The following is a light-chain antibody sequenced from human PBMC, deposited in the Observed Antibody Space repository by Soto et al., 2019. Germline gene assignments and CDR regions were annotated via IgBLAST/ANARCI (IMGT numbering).Light chain of an antibody. CDR2: GAS. CDR1: KSVSSY. Sequence: EIVLTQSPGTLSLSPGERATLSCRASKSVSSYLAWYQQKSGQAPRLLIYGASSRASGIPDRFSGSGSGTDFTLTISRLEPEDFAVYYCQQYGSSGTFGQGTKV. J-gene: IGKJ1*01. V-gene: IGKV3-20*01. CDR3: QQYGSSGT.